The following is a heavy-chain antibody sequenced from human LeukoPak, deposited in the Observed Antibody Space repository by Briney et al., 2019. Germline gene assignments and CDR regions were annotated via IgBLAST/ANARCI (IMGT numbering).Heavy chain of an antibody. Sequence: ASVKVSCKASGYTFTSYGISWVRQAPGQGLEWMGWISAYNGNTNYAQKLQGRVTMTTDTSTSTAYMELRSLRSDDTVVYYCARDLKERGTSGCWFDPWGQGTLVTVSS. CDR2: ISAYNGNT. CDR3: ARDLKERGTSGCWFDP. D-gene: IGHD2-2*01. V-gene: IGHV1-18*01. J-gene: IGHJ5*02. CDR1: GYTFTSYG.